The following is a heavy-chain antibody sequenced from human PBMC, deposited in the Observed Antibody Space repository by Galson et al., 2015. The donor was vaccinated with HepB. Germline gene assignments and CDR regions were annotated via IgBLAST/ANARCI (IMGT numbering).Heavy chain of an antibody. CDR2: IKPDGSQK. V-gene: IGHV3-7*01. CDR3: ATGYGLTMARQLGYYGMDV. D-gene: IGHD3-10*01. Sequence: SLRLSCAASGFTFNSSWMTWIRQAPGKGLEWVANIKPDGSQKYYVDSVKGRFTISRANAKNSLDLQMSSLRAEDTAVYYCATGYGLTMARQLGYYGMDVWGQGTTVTVSS. CDR1: GFTFNSSW. J-gene: IGHJ6*02.